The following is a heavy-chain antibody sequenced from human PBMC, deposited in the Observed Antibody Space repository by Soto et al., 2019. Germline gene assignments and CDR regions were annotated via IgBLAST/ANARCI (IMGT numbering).Heavy chain of an antibody. CDR2: INPSGGST. Sequence: ASVKVSCKASGYTFTSYYMHWVRQAPRQGLEWMGIINPSGGSTSYAQKFQGRVTMTRDTSTSTVYMELSSLRSEDTAVYYCAREGPYYYDSSGYYADLLTYYFDYWGQGTLVTVSS. V-gene: IGHV1-46*01. D-gene: IGHD3-22*01. CDR1: GYTFTSYY. CDR3: AREGPYYYDSSGYYADLLTYYFDY. J-gene: IGHJ4*02.